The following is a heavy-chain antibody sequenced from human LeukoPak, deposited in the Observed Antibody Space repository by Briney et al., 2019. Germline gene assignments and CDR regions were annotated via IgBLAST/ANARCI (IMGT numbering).Heavy chain of an antibody. D-gene: IGHD3-3*01. Sequence: ASVKVSCAASGYTFTRYAMHWVRQAPGHRLGWWGWINAGNGNTRYSQKFQGRVTITRDTSASTAYLELSSLRSEDTAVYYCARLSEWLLFEYFDYWGQGTLVTVSS. CDR2: INAGNGNT. V-gene: IGHV1-3*01. CDR1: GYTFTRYA. J-gene: IGHJ4*02. CDR3: ARLSEWLLFEYFDY.